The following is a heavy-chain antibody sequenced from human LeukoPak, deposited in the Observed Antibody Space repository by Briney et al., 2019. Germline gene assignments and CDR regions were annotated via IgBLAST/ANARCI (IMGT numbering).Heavy chain of an antibody. CDR1: GFNVSSNY. CDR2: IYGADAA. Sequence: GGSLRLSCAASGFNVSSNYMTWIRQAPGEGLEWVSLIYGADAAYYAESVRGRFMISRDNLKNTLFLQMNSLRVEDTALYYCVTSTGQQFIPYDYWGQGTHVTVSS. CDR3: VTSTGQQFIPYDY. V-gene: IGHV3-66*02. J-gene: IGHJ4*02. D-gene: IGHD6-13*01.